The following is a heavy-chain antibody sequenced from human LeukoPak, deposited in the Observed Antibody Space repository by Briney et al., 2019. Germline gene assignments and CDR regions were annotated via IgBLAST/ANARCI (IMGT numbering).Heavy chain of an antibody. Sequence: PGGSLRLSCAASGFTFSSYTMSWVRQAPGKGLEWVSSIGGSGVTYYADSVKGRFTISRDNSKNTLYLLMTSLRVEDTAVYYCANRIVGAKHFDYWGQGTLVTVSS. CDR3: ANRIVGAKHFDY. CDR2: IGGSGVT. J-gene: IGHJ4*02. D-gene: IGHD1-26*01. V-gene: IGHV3-23*01. CDR1: GFTFSSYT.